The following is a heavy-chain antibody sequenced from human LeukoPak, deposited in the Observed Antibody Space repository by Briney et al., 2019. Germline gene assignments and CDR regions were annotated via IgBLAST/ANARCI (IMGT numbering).Heavy chain of an antibody. V-gene: IGHV4-34*01. D-gene: IGHD2-2*01. CDR3: ARVSCSSTSCPRRDALDV. CDR2: INHSGST. Sequence: SETLSLTCAVYGGSFSGYYWSWIRQPPGKGLEWIGEINHSGSTNYNPSLKSRVTISVDTSKNQFSLNLTSVTTADTAVYYCARVSCSSTSCPRRDALDVWGQGTMVTVSP. CDR1: GGSFSGYY. J-gene: IGHJ3*01.